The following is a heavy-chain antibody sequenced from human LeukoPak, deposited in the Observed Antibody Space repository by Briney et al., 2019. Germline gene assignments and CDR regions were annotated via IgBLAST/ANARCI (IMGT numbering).Heavy chain of an antibody. CDR2: ISGSGGST. V-gene: IGHV3-23*01. CDR3: AKVESSSSRYFLDY. D-gene: IGHD6-13*01. J-gene: IGHJ4*02. CDR1: GFTLSSYW. Sequence: GGSLRVSCAASGFTLSSYWMSWVRQAPGKGLEWVSAISGSGGSTYYADSVKGRFTISRDNSKNTLYLQMNSLRAEDTAVYYCAKVESSSSRYFLDYWGQGTLVTVSS.